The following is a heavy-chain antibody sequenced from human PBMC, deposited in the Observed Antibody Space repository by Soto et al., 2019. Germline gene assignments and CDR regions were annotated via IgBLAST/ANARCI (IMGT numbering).Heavy chain of an antibody. CDR2: IIPIFGTA. CDR1: GGTFSSYA. V-gene: IGHV1-69*01. CDR3: AISILGGNSRIDYYYGMDV. D-gene: IGHD2-21*02. Sequence: QVQLVQSGAEVTKPGSSVKVSCKASGGTFSSYAISWVRQAPGQGLEWMGGIIPIFGTANYAQKFQGRVTITADESTSTAYMELSSLRSEDTAVYYCAISILGGNSRIDYYYGMDVWGQGTTVTVSS. J-gene: IGHJ6*02.